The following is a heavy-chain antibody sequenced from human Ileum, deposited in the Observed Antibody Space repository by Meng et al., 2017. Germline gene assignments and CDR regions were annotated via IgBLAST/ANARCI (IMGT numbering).Heavy chain of an antibody. Sequence: VQLQESGPGVVKPSGTLSLTCAVSGDSITNTNWWNWVRQPPGKGLEWIGEVYHSGSTNYNPSLQSRVTISIDKSKNQFSLNLTSVTVADTAVYYCARGGLTLERRPLDYWGQGTLVTVS. CDR1: GDSITNTNW. CDR3: ARGGLTLERRPLDY. CDR2: VYHSGST. J-gene: IGHJ4*02. D-gene: IGHD1-1*01. V-gene: IGHV4-4*02.